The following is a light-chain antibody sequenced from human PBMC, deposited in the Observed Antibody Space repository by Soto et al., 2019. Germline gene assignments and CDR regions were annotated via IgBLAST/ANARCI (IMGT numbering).Light chain of an antibody. CDR2: GAS. J-gene: IGKJ1*01. CDR3: QQYNNWRGT. CDR1: QSVSSN. Sequence: EIVMTQSPATLSVSPGERATLSCRASQSVSSNLAWYQQKPGQAPRLLIYGASTRATGIPARFSGSGSGTEFTLTISSLQSEDFAVYYRQQYNNWRGTFGQGTKVEIK. V-gene: IGKV3-15*01.